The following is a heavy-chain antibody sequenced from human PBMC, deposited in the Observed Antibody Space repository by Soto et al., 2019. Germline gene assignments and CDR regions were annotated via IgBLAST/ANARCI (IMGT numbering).Heavy chain of an antibody. D-gene: IGHD3-3*01. J-gene: IGHJ4*02. CDR2: ISGSGGST. CDR3: AKDLGRWTYYDFWSGQIDFDY. Sequence: GSLRLSWAASGFSFSSYAMTWVRQAPGKGLEWVSAISGSGGSTYYADSVKGRFTISRDNSKNTLYLQMNSLRAEDTAVYYCAKDLGRWTYYDFWSGQIDFDYWGQGTLVTVSS. V-gene: IGHV3-23*01. CDR1: GFSFSSYA.